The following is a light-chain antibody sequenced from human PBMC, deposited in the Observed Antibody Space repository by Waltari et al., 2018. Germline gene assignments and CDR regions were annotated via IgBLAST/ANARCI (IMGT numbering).Light chain of an antibody. CDR2: AAS. Sequence: DIQMTQSPSSLSVSVGDRVTITCRASQLVDNFLNWYQQKPGQAPSLLIYAASSLQSGVPSRFSGRGSGTDFTLTISSLQPEDFATYHCQQSYTTPYTFGQGTRLDIK. CDR3: QQSYTTPYT. V-gene: IGKV1-39*01. J-gene: IGKJ2*01. CDR1: QLVDNF.